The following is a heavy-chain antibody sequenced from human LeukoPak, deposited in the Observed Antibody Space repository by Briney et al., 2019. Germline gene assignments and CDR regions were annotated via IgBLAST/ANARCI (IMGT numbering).Heavy chain of an antibody. V-gene: IGHV1-18*01. J-gene: IGHJ3*01. CDR2: ISGYNGKI. CDR1: GHTFVSYG. CDR3: ARQFCSSVSCDDDDAFDV. Sequence: GSVKVSCTASGHTFVSYGMSWVRQAPGQGLEWMGWISGYNGKINYAQKFQGTVTMTTDTSTSTAYLELRSLTSEDSAVYYCARQFCSSVSCDDDDAFDVWGQGTLVTVSS. D-gene: IGHD2-2*01.